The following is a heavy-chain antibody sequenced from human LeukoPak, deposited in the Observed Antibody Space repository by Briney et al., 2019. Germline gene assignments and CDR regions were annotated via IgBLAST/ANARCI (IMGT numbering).Heavy chain of an antibody. CDR1: GYTFTGYY. Sequence: GSVKVSCKASGYTFTGYYMHWVRQAPGQGLEWMGIINPSGGSTSYAQKFQGRLTMTRDMFTSTDYMELTSLTSDDTAVYYCARDNSVGETAWWFDPWGQGTLVTVSS. CDR3: ARDNSVGETAWWFDP. J-gene: IGHJ5*02. V-gene: IGHV1-46*01. D-gene: IGHD1-26*01. CDR2: INPSGGST.